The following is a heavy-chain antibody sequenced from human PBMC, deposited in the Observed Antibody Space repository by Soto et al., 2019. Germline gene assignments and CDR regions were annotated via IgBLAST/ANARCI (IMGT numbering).Heavy chain of an antibody. CDR3: AARGTRWLQSPFDY. CDR1: GYTLTDFS. V-gene: IGHV1-24*01. J-gene: IGHJ4*02. D-gene: IGHD1-7*01. Sequence: QVLLIQSGTEVKKPGASVKVSCKVSGYTLTDFSMHWVRQAPGTGLEWMGGFDPEDGETTYAQKFQGRVTMTEDTSSDTAYMGLSSLRSDDTAVYYCAARGTRWLQSPFDYWGQGSLVTVSS. CDR2: FDPEDGET.